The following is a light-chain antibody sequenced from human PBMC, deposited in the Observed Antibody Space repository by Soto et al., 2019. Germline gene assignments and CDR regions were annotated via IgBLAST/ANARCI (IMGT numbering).Light chain of an antibody. CDR2: LGS. Sequence: IVMTQSPLSLSVTPGEAASISCMSSARLLHKNGYNYVDWYMEKPGQSPQLLIYLGSNRASGVPDRVSGSGSDTYFTLAISRVEADAVGVYYCMQSLENLRTFGQGTKVDIK. J-gene: IGKJ1*01. CDR1: ARLLHKNGYNY. V-gene: IGKV2-28*01. CDR3: MQSLENLRT.